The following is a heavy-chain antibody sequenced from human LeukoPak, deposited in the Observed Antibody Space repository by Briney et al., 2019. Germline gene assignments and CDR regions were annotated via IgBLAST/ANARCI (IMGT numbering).Heavy chain of an antibody. CDR3: ARDQWTFDY. V-gene: IGHV3-7*01. J-gene: IGHJ4*02. CDR2: IKQDGREK. Sequence: GGSLRLSCAASGFTFSNYWMSWVRQAPGKGLEWVANIKQDGREKYYVDSVKGRFTISRDNAKNSLYLQMNSLRAGDTAVYYCARDQWTFDYWGQGTLVTVSS. CDR1: GFTFSNYW. D-gene: IGHD2-8*01.